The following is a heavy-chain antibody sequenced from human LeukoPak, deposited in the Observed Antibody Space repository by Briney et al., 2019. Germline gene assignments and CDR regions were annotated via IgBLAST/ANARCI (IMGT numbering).Heavy chain of an antibody. D-gene: IGHD6-19*01. V-gene: IGHV4-39*07. CDR1: GGSISSSSNY. CDR2: MFYSGNT. J-gene: IGHJ5*02. CDR3: ARRQWLVLFGGENWFDP. Sequence: SETLSLTCTVSGGSISSSSNYWGWIRQPPGKGLEWIGSMFYSGNTYNNPSLKSRVTMSVDTSKNQFSLKLSSVTAADTAVYYCARRQWLVLFGGENWFDPWGQGTLVTVSS.